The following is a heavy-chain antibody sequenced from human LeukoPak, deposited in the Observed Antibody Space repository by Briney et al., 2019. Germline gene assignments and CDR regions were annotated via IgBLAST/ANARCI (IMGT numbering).Heavy chain of an antibody. Sequence: GRSLRLSCAASGFTFSSYGMHWVRQAPGKGLEWVAVISYDGSNKYYADSVKGRFTISRDNSKNTLYLQMNSLRAEDTAVYYSAKDGFDYGDYVGNYFDYWGQGTLVTVSS. D-gene: IGHD4-17*01. J-gene: IGHJ4*02. CDR2: ISYDGSNK. V-gene: IGHV3-30*18. CDR1: GFTFSSYG. CDR3: AKDGFDYGDYVGNYFDY.